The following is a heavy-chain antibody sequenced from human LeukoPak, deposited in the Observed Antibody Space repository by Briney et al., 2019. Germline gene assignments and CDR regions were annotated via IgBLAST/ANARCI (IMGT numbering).Heavy chain of an antibody. CDR1: GGSISTYY. D-gene: IGHD3-10*01. CDR3: ARDLSGSGIGSWFDP. V-gene: IGHV4-59*01. J-gene: IGHJ5*02. CDR2: IYYIGST. Sequence: SETLSLTCTVSGGSISTYYWSWIRQPPGKGLEWIGYIYYIGSTNYNPSLKSRVTISVDTSKNQFSLKLSSVTAADTAVYYCARDLSGSGIGSWFDPWGQGTLVTVSS.